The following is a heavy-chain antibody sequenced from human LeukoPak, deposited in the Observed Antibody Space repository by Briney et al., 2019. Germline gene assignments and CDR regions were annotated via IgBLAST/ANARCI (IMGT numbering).Heavy chain of an antibody. D-gene: IGHD3-22*01. CDR1: GFPFSSYA. J-gene: IGHJ4*02. V-gene: IGHV3-23*01. CDR3: AKSDYYDSSGHPSSFEY. CDR2: VSGSGGTT. Sequence: GGSLRLSCAASGFPFSSYAMSWVRQAQGRALEWVSAVSGSGGTTYYADSVKGRFTSSRDNSKNTLYLQMNSLRAEDTAVHYCAKSDYYDSSGHPSSFEYWGQGTLVTVSS.